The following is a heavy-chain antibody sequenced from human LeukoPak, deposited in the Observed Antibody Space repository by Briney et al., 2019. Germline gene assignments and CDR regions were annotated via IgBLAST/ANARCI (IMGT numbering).Heavy chain of an antibody. J-gene: IGHJ4*02. CDR3: ARVYSNYVDGGTD. Sequence: ASVKVSCKASGYTFTSYGVSWVRQAPGQGLEWMGWISAYNGNTNYAQKLQGRVTMTTDTSTSTAYVELRSLRSDDTAVYYCARVYSNYVDGGTDWGQGTLVTVSS. CDR1: GYTFTSYG. D-gene: IGHD4-11*01. V-gene: IGHV1-18*01. CDR2: ISAYNGNT.